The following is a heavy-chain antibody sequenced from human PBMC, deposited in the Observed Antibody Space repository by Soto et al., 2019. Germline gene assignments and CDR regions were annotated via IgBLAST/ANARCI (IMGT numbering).Heavy chain of an antibody. CDR1: GGSISSYY. D-gene: IGHD3-10*02. Sequence: SETLSLTCTVSGGSISSYYWSWIRQPPGKGLEWIGYIYYSGSTNYNPSLKSRVTISVDTSKNQFFLKLSSVTAADTAVYYCARELFYWFDPWGQGTLVTVSS. CDR2: IYYSGST. J-gene: IGHJ5*02. CDR3: ARELFYWFDP. V-gene: IGHV4-59*01.